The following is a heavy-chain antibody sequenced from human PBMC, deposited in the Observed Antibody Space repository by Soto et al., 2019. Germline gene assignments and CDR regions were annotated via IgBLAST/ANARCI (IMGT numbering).Heavy chain of an antibody. CDR2: IYHSGST. V-gene: IGHV4-4*02. Sequence: QVQLQESGPGLVKPSGTLSLTCAVSGGSISSSNWWSWVRQPPGKGLEWLGEIYHSGSTNYNPSLKRRVTMPVDKSKNQFSLKLSSVTAADTAVYNCARVKQGFGEGWGQGNLVTVSS. D-gene: IGHD3-10*01. CDR1: GGSISSSNW. CDR3: ARVKQGFGEG. J-gene: IGHJ1*01.